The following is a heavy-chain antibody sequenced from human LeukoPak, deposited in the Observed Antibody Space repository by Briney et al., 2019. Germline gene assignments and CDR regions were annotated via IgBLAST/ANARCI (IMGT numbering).Heavy chain of an antibody. Sequence: RGSLRLSSAASGFTFSNYWMHWVPQDPGKGLVWVSFINPDGSTTNYADSVKGRFTISRDNAKNSLYLQMNSLRAEDTAVYYCARVLRYFDWFPKGDYFDYWGQGTLVTVSS. V-gene: IGHV3-74*01. J-gene: IGHJ4*02. CDR2: INPDGSTT. CDR3: ARVLRYFDWFPKGDYFDY. D-gene: IGHD3-9*01. CDR1: GFTFSNYW.